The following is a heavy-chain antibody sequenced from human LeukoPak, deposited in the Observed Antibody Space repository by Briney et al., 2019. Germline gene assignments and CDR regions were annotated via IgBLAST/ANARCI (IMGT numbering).Heavy chain of an antibody. D-gene: IGHD2/OR15-2a*01. V-gene: IGHV3-23*01. CDR1: GFTFSNYA. J-gene: IGHJ4*02. CDR3: AKGVLSPVIVPFDF. CDR2: ISTSGGST. Sequence: AGGSLRLSCAASGFTFSNYAVTWVRQAPGKGLEWVSAISTSGGSTFYADSVKGRSTISRDNSKNTVYLQMNSLRAEDTAVYYCAKGVLSPVIVPFDFWGQGTLVTVSS.